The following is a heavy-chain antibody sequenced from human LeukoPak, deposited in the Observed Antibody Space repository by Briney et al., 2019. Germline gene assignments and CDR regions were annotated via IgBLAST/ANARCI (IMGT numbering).Heavy chain of an antibody. J-gene: IGHJ6*03. CDR2: IYYSGST. V-gene: IGHV4-39*07. D-gene: IGHD3-16*02. Sequence: SSETLSLTCTVSGGSISSSSYYWGWIRQPPGKGLEWIGSIYYSGSTYYNPSLKSRVTISVDTSKNQFSLKLSSVTAADTAVYYCARAYYDYVWGSYRSPVYYYYYYMDVWGKGTTVTVSS. CDR1: GGSISSSSYY. CDR3: ARAYYDYVWGSYRSPVYYYYYYMDV.